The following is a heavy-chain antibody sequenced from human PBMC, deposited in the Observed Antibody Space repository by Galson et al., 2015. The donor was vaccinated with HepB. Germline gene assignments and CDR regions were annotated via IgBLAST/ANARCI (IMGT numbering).Heavy chain of an antibody. CDR2: IYYSGST. CDR3: ARGRRFGYLFDC. Sequence: TLSLTCTVSGGSISSGDYYWSWIRQPPGKGLEWIGYIYYSGSTYYNPSLKSRVTISVDTSKNQFSLKLSSVTAADTAVYYCARGRRFGYLFDCWGQGTLVTVSS. V-gene: IGHV4-30-4*01. J-gene: IGHJ4*02. D-gene: IGHD3-10*01. CDR1: GGSISSGDYY.